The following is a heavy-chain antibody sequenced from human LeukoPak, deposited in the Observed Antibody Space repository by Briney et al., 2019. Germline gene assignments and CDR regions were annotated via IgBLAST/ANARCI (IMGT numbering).Heavy chain of an antibody. Sequence: SETLSLTCTVSGGSISSYYWSWIRQPPGKGLEWIGEINHSGSTNYNPSLKSRVTISVDTSKNQFSLKLSSVTAADTAVYYCARLVGHQNYYGSGKYYFDYWGQGTLVTVSS. D-gene: IGHD3-10*01. CDR3: ARLVGHQNYYGSGKYYFDY. J-gene: IGHJ4*02. V-gene: IGHV4-34*01. CDR2: INHSGST. CDR1: GGSISSYY.